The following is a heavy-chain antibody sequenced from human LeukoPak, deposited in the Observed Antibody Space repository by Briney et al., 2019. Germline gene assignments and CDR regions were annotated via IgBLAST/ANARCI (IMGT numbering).Heavy chain of an antibody. V-gene: IGHV3-23*01. CDR2: ISGSGGST. CDR3: LRFSLGYCSSTSCSPGYFDY. Sequence: GGSLRLSCAASGFTFSSYAMSWVRQAPGKGLEWVSAISGSGGSTYYADSVKGRFTISRDNSKNTLYLQMSSLRAEDTAVYYCLRFSLGYCSSTSCSPGYFDYWGQGTLVTVSS. J-gene: IGHJ4*02. CDR1: GFTFSSYA. D-gene: IGHD2-2*01.